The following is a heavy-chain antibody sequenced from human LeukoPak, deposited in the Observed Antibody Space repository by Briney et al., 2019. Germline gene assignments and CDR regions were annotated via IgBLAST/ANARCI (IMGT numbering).Heavy chain of an antibody. Sequence: GGSLRLSCAASGFTFSSYAMSWVRQAPGKGLEWVSVIYSGGSTYYADSVKGRFTISRDNSKNTLYLQMNSLRAEDTAVYYCAREETLAAVAAGDAFDIWGQGTMVTVSS. CDR1: GFTFSSYA. CDR2: IYSGGST. J-gene: IGHJ3*02. CDR3: AREETLAAVAAGDAFDI. V-gene: IGHV3-53*01. D-gene: IGHD6-19*01.